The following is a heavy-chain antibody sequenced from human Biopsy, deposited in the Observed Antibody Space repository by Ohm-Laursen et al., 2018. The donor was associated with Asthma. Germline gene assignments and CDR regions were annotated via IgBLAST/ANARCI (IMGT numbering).Heavy chain of an antibody. V-gene: IGHV3-53*01. CDR3: ARGDSSGWSQYYFDY. J-gene: IGHJ4*02. D-gene: IGHD6-19*01. Sequence: SLRLSCAASGFTVSRDYMFWVRQAPGKGLEWVSVIYSSGTSHTADSVRGRFTISRDYSKNTLYFQMRSLRAEDTAVYYCARGDSSGWSQYYFDYWGQGTLVTVSS. CDR1: GFTVSRDY. CDR2: IYSSGTS.